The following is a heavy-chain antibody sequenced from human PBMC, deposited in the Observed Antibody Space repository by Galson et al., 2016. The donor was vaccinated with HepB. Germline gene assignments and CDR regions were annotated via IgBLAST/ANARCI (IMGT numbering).Heavy chain of an antibody. CDR2: SSGYNGNK. D-gene: IGHD3-3*01. V-gene: IGHV1-18*01. CDR3: ARDRRVALFGMDV. Sequence: SVKVSCKASGYTFSSYGISWVRQAPGQGLEWMGWSSGYNGNKKYAQKFQGRVTVTTDTSTSTDTMELRSLRPDDTAVYYCARDRRVALFGMDVWGQGTTVTVPS. J-gene: IGHJ6*02. CDR1: GYTFSSYG.